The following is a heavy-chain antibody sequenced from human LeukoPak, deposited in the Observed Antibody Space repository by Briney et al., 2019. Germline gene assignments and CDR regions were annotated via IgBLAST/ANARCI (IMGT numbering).Heavy chain of an antibody. V-gene: IGHV1-69*13. J-gene: IGHJ4*02. CDR1: GGTFSSYA. CDR2: IIPIFGTA. Sequence: SVKVSCKASGGTFSSYAISWVRQAPGQGLEWMGGIIPIFGTANYAQKFQGRVAITADESTSTAYMELSSLRSEDTAVYYCARDLDYYDSSGALGYWGQGTLVTVSS. CDR3: ARDLDYYDSSGALGY. D-gene: IGHD3-22*01.